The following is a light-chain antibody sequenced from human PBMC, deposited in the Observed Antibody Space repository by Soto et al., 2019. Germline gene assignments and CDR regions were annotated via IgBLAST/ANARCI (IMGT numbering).Light chain of an antibody. CDR2: KVS. J-gene: IGKJ5*01. CDR1: QPIVYSDGDTY. Sequence: DGVMTPSHLSLLVTFGHPAAISCSSMQPIVYSDGDTYLNWFQKRPGQAQRRIIYKVSNRDSGVPDRIRGIGSGTDFTLKIRRVEAEDVGVYDGMQGTHWPPITGGQGTRLEIK. CDR3: MQGTHWPPIT. V-gene: IGKV2-30*01.